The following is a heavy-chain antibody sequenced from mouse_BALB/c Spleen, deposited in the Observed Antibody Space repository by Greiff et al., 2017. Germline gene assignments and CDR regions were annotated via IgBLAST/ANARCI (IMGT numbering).Heavy chain of an antibody. V-gene: IGHV5-9-3*01. CDR1: GFTFSSYA. CDR3: ARRDSSGYSFYAMDY. D-gene: IGHD3-2*01. CDR2: ISSGGSYT. Sequence: DVKLVESGGGLVKPGGSLKLSCAASGFTFSSYAMSWVRQTPEKRLEWVATISSGGSYTYYPDSVKGRFTISRDNAKNTLYLQMSSLRSEDTAMYYCARRDSSGYSFYAMDYWGQGTSVTVSS. J-gene: IGHJ4*01.